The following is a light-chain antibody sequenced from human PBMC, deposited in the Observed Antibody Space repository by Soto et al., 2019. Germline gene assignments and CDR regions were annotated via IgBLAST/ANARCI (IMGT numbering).Light chain of an antibody. Sequence: QAVVTQPPSVSGAPGQSVTISCTGSSSNIGAGYDVHWYQQLPGTAPKFLIYNNSNRPSAVTDRFSGSKSGTSASLAITGLQAEDEADYYCQSYDSSLSGHVVFGGGTKLTVL. CDR2: NNS. CDR3: QSYDSSLSGHVV. V-gene: IGLV1-40*01. J-gene: IGLJ2*01. CDR1: SSNIGAGYD.